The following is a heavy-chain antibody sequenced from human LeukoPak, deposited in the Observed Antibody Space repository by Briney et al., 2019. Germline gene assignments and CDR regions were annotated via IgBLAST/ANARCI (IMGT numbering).Heavy chain of an antibody. CDR1: GGSISSYY. J-gene: IGHJ4*02. CDR3: ATTVVAAAGKVDY. V-gene: IGHV4-59*01. Sequence: SETLSLTCTVSGGSISSYYWSWIRQPPGEGLEWIGYIYYSGSTNYNPSLKSRVTISVDTSKNQFSLKLSSVTAADTAVYYCATTVVAAAGKVDYWGQGTLVTVSS. D-gene: IGHD6-13*01. CDR2: IYYSGST.